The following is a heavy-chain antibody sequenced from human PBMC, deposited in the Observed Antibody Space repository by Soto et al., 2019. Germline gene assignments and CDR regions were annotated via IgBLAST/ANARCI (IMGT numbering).Heavy chain of an antibody. CDR3: ARLATYYDILTGSSPPAGDGMDV. CDR2: IYYSGST. Sequence: SETLSLTCTVSGGSISSSSYYWGWIRQPPGKGLEWIGSIYYSGSTYYNPSLKSRVTISVDTSKNQFSLKLSSVTAADTAVYYCARLATYYDILTGSSPPAGDGMDVWCQCTSVT. J-gene: IGHJ6*02. D-gene: IGHD3-9*01. V-gene: IGHV4-39*01. CDR1: GGSISSSSYY.